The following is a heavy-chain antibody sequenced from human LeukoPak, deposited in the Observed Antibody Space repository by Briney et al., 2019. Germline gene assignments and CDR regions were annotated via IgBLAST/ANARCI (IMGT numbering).Heavy chain of an antibody. CDR3: AREDSTGYSSLDY. V-gene: IGHV1-2*02. J-gene: IGHJ4*02. D-gene: IGHD3-22*01. CDR2: INLKSGGT. CDR1: GYTFTGYS. Sequence: ASVKVSCKASGYTFTGYSIHWVRQAPGQGLEWMGWINLKSGGTNYAQKFQARVTMTRETSISTAYMELSRLRSDDTAVYYCAREDSTGYSSLDYWGQGTLVTVSS.